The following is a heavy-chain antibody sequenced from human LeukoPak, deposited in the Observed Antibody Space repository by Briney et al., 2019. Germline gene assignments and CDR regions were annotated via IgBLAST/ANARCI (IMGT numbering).Heavy chain of an antibody. CDR2: INPKSGVT. D-gene: IGHD1-26*01. CDR3: ARERGPVGVTGSAAFHI. CDR1: GYTFIDYY. Sequence: ASVKVSCKAFGYTFIDYYMYWVRQVPGQGLEWMGWINPKSGVTDYAQKFQGRVTMTWDTSISTAYMEVGSLRSDDTAVYFCARERGPVGVTGSAAFHIWGQGTMVTVSS. J-gene: IGHJ3*02. V-gene: IGHV1-2*02.